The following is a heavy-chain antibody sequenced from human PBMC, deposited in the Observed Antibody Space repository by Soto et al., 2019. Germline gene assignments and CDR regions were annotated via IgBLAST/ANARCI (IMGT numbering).Heavy chain of an antibody. CDR3: ARREHHYVDSGYSRYYFDY. CDR2: SYPGDSDT. CDR1: GYSFTKYG. V-gene: IGHV5-51*03. Sequence: EVQLVQSGAEVKKPGESLKISCEGSGYSFTKYGIGWVRQMPGKGLEWMGNSYPGDSDTRYSPSFQGQVTSSVDKSTHTAYLQLRSLKASDTAIYYCARREHHYVDSGYSRYYFDYWGQGTLVTVSS. J-gene: IGHJ4*02. D-gene: IGHD5-12*01.